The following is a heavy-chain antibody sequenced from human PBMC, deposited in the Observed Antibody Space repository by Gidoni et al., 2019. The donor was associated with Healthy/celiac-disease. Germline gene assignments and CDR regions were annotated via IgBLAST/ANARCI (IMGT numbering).Heavy chain of an antibody. Sequence: QVQLQQWGAGLLKPSETLSLTCAVYGGSFSGYYWSWIRQPPGKGLEWIGEINHSGSTNYNPSLKSRVTISVDTSKNQFSLKLSSVTAADTAVYYCARIPPTYQLRYYYMDVWGKGTTVTVSS. CDR1: GGSFSGYY. CDR2: INHSGST. D-gene: IGHD2-2*01. J-gene: IGHJ6*03. CDR3: ARIPPTYQLRYYYMDV. V-gene: IGHV4-34*01.